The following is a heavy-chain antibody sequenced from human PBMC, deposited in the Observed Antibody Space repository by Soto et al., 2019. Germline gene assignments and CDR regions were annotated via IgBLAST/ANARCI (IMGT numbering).Heavy chain of an antibody. V-gene: IGHV1-69*02. CDR1: GGTFSSYT. D-gene: IGHD6-19*01. CDR2: IIPILGIA. CDR3: ARGSSGWYALGDY. Sequence: QVQLVQSGAEVKKPGSSVKVSCKASGGTFSSYTISWVRQAPGQGLEWMGRIIPILGIANYAQKFQGRVTXTXDXFTSTAYMELSSLRSEDTAVYYCARGSSGWYALGDYWGQGTLVTVSS. J-gene: IGHJ4*02.